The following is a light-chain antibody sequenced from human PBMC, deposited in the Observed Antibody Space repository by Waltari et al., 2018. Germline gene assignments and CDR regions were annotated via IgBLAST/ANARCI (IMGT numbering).Light chain of an antibody. CDR1: QSISSY. CDR2: AAS. J-gene: IGKJ4*01. Sequence: DSQRTQTPSPLSASVGHRVTITCRASQSISSYLNRYQQNPGKAPKLLIYAASSLQSGVPSTFSGSGSGTDFTLTISSLQPVYFATYYCQQSYSTPLSFGGGTKVEIK. CDR3: QQSYSTPLS. V-gene: IGKV1-39*01.